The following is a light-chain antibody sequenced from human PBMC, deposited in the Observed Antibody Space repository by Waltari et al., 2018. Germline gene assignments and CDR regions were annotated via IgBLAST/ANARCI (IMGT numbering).Light chain of an antibody. V-gene: IGKV1-39*01. CDR3: LQTYNTSYT. Sequence: DIQMTQSPSSLSASVGDRVTITCRASQRISSYLNWYQQKPGKAPEVLIYAVSSLQGVVPSRYSDSGSATDSALPISSLQPEDFATYYHLQTYNTSYTFGQGTNLQNK. CDR1: QRISSY. J-gene: IGKJ2*01. CDR2: AVS.